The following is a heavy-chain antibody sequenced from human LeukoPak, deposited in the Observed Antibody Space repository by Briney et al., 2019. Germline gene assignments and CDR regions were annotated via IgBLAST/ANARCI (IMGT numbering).Heavy chain of an antibody. Sequence: GGSLRLSCTASGFTFSNFWMGWVRQAPGKGLEWVANIKQDETEKFYLGSVKGRFTISRDNAKNSLYLQMNSLRVEDTALYYCAKDLEVLDYWGQGTLVTVSS. J-gene: IGHJ4*02. V-gene: IGHV3-7*03. CDR1: GFTFSNFW. CDR2: IKQDETEK. CDR3: AKDLEVLDY. D-gene: IGHD1-1*01.